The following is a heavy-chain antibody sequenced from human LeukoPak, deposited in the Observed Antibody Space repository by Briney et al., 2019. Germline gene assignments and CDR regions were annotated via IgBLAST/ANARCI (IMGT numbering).Heavy chain of an antibody. D-gene: IGHD7-27*01. CDR2: IYSDGST. J-gene: IGHJ4*02. Sequence: PGGSLRLSCAASGFTFSSYGMHWVRQAPGKGLEWVSLIYSDGSTYYADSVRGRFTISRDNSKNTLYLQMNSLRAEDTAVYYCAKDGGLWVSAHWGDSWGRGTLVTVSS. CDR3: AKDGGLWVSAHWGDS. V-gene: IGHV3-NL1*01. CDR1: GFTFSSYG.